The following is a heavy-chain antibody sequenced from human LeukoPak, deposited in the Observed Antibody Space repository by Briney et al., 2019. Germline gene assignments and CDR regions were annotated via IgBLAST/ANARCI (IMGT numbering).Heavy chain of an antibody. V-gene: IGHV4-34*01. CDR3: ARGGGYNWFDP. Sequence: SETLSLTCTVYGGSFSGYYWSWIRQPPGKGLEWIGEINHSGSTNYNPSLKSRVTVSVDTSKNQFSLKLSSVTAADTAVYYCARGGGYNWFDPWGQGTLVTVSS. CDR2: INHSGST. CDR1: GGSFSGYY. J-gene: IGHJ5*02.